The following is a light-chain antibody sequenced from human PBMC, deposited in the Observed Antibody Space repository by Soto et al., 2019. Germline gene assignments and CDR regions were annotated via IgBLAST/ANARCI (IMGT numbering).Light chain of an antibody. CDR1: QSISSW. Sequence: DIQMTQSPSTLSASVGDRVTITCRASQSISSWLAWYQQKPGKAPKLLIYKASSLESGVPSRFSGSESGTEFTHTISSLQPDDFATYYCQQYNSYSPYTFGQGTKLEIK. CDR3: QQYNSYSPYT. V-gene: IGKV1-5*03. J-gene: IGKJ2*01. CDR2: KAS.